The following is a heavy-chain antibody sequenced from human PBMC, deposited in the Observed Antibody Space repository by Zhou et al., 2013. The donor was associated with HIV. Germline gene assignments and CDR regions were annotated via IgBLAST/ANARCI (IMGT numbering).Heavy chain of an antibody. CDR2: INHSGNT. V-gene: IGHV4-34*01. J-gene: IGHJ6*03. Sequence: QVQLQQWGAGLLKPAETLSLTCAVYGGPSVITTGAGSASPHGKGLEWIGEINHSGNTNYNPSLKSRVTISVDTSKNQFSLKLNSVTAADTAVYYCARNRRVLVWFGETSTGYYMDVWGKGTTVTVSS. D-gene: IGHD3-10*01. CDR1: GGPSVITT. CDR3: ARNRRVLVWFGETSTGYYMDV.